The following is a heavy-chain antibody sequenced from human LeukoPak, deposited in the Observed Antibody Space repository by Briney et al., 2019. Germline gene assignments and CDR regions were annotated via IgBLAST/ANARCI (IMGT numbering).Heavy chain of an antibody. D-gene: IGHD3-10*01. Sequence: PGGSLRLSCETSGFTFSTFGMSWVRQAPGKGLMWVSTISRIQADKYDADSVRGRFTISRDNSLNTLYLQMSNLRPEDTAIYYCAKLPYYYGSGTMDVWGKGTTVTISS. CDR2: ISRIQADK. V-gene: IGHV3-23*01. CDR3: AKLPYYYGSGTMDV. J-gene: IGHJ6*03. CDR1: GFTFSTFG.